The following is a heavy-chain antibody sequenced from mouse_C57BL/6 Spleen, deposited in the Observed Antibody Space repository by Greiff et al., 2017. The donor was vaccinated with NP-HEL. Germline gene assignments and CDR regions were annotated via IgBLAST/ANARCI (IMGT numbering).Heavy chain of an antibody. V-gene: IGHV1-64*01. Sequence: QVQLQQPGAELVKPGASVKLSCKASGYTFTSYWMHWVKQRPGQGLEWIGMIHPNSGSTNYNEKFKSKATLTVDKSSSTAYMQLSSLTSEDSAVYYCASKGPITTVVGDYWGQGTTLTVSS. D-gene: IGHD1-1*01. CDR3: ASKGPITTVVGDY. J-gene: IGHJ2*01. CDR1: GYTFTSYW. CDR2: IHPNSGST.